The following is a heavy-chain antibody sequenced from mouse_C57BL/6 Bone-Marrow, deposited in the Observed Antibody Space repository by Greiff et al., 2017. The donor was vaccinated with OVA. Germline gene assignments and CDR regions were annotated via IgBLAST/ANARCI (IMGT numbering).Heavy chain of an antibody. CDR3: AREGVYYYGPWYFDV. CDR2: IDPSDSET. CDR1: GYTFTSYW. D-gene: IGHD1-1*01. J-gene: IGHJ1*03. V-gene: IGHV1-52*01. Sequence: VQLQQPGAELVRPGSSVKLSCKASGYTFTSYWMHWVKQRPIQGLEWIGNIDPSDSETHYNQKFKDKATLTVDKSSSTAYMQLSSLTSEDSAVYYCAREGVYYYGPWYFDVWGTGTTVTVSS.